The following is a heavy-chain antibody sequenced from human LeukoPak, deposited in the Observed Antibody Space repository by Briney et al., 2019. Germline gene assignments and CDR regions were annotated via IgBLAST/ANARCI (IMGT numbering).Heavy chain of an antibody. V-gene: IGHV4-31*03. J-gene: IGHJ4*02. CDR1: GGSISSGGYY. D-gene: IGHD4-23*01. CDR3: ARDKDYGGNYFDY. Sequence: SQTLSLTCTVSGGSISSGGYYWSWIRQHPGKGLEWIGYIYYSGSTYYNPSLKSRVTISVDTSKNQFSLKLSSVTAADTAGYYCARDKDYGGNYFDYWGQGTLVTVSS. CDR2: IYYSGST.